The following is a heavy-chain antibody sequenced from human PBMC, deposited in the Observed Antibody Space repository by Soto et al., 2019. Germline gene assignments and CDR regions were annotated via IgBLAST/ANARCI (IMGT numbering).Heavy chain of an antibody. D-gene: IGHD3-10*01. Sequence: EVQLVESGGGLIQPGGSLRLSCAASGFTVSRNYMSWVRQAPGKGLEWVSVIYSGGSTYYADSVKGRFTISRDNSKNTLYLQMNSLRAEDTAVYYCARPRPGSSAGDFDYWGQGTLVTVSS. V-gene: IGHV3-53*01. CDR3: ARPRPGSSAGDFDY. CDR1: GFTVSRNY. J-gene: IGHJ4*02. CDR2: IYSGGST.